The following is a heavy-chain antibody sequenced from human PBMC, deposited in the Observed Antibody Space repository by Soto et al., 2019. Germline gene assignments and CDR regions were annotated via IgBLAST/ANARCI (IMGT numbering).Heavy chain of an antibody. CDR1: GGSISSYY. J-gene: IGHJ6*02. Sequence: PSETLSLTCTVSGGSISSYYWSWIRQPPGKGLEWIGYIYYSGSTNYNPSLKSRVTISVDTSKNQFSLKLSSVTAADTAVYYCARSGSSSWSLSYYYYGMDVWGQGTTVTV. CDR2: IYYSGST. D-gene: IGHD6-13*01. V-gene: IGHV4-59*01. CDR3: ARSGSSSWSLSYYYYGMDV.